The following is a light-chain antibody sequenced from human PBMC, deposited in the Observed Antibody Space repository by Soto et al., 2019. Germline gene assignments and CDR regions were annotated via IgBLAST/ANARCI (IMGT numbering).Light chain of an antibody. Sequence: EIVLTQSPATLSLSPGERATLSCRASQSVSSYLAWYQQKPGQAPRLLIYDASNRATGIPARFSGSGSGTDFTLTISSLQSEDFAVYYCEQYNNLPPITFGQWSRLGIK. CDR3: EQYNNLPPIT. V-gene: IGKV3-11*01. CDR1: QSVSSY. CDR2: DAS. J-gene: IGKJ5*01.